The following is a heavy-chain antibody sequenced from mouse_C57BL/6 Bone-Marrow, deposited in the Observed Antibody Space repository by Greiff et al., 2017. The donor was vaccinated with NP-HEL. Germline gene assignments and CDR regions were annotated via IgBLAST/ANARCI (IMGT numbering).Heavy chain of an antibody. Sequence: EVQRVESGPGLVKPSQSLSLTCSVTGYSITSGYYWNWIRQFPGNKLEWMGYISYDGSNNYNPSLKNRISITRDTSKNQFFLKLNSVTTEDTATYYCAILRFFYYYAMDYWGQGTSVTVSS. CDR3: AILRFFYYYAMDY. D-gene: IGHD1-1*01. J-gene: IGHJ4*01. V-gene: IGHV3-6*01. CDR1: GYSITSGYY. CDR2: ISYDGSN.